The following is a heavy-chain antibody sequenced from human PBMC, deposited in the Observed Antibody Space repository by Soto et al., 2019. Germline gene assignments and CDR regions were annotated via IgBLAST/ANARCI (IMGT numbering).Heavy chain of an antibody. J-gene: IGHJ3*02. CDR2: ISSSSSTI. CDR3: ARDRHDYYDSSGYSGAFDI. V-gene: IGHV3-48*02. Sequence: GGSLRLSCAASGFTFSSYSMNWVRQAPGKGLEWVSYISSSSSTIYYADSVKGRFTISRDNAKNSLYLQMNSLRDEDTAVYYCARDRHDYYDSSGYSGAFDIWGQGTMVTVSS. CDR1: GFTFSSYS. D-gene: IGHD3-22*01.